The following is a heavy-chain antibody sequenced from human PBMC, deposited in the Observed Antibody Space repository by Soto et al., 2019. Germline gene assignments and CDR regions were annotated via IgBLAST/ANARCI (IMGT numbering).Heavy chain of an antibody. CDR2: IYYSGST. Sequence: QVQLQESGPGLVKPSHTLSLTCTVSGCSISSGGYYWSWIRQHPGKGVRWIGYIYYSGSTYYNPSLKSRVTISVDTSKNQFSLKLSSVTAADTAVYYSVRRYGGNFDYWGQGTVVTVSS. CDR3: VRRYGGNFDY. CDR1: GCSISSGGYY. D-gene: IGHD4-17*01. V-gene: IGHV4-31*03. J-gene: IGHJ4*01.